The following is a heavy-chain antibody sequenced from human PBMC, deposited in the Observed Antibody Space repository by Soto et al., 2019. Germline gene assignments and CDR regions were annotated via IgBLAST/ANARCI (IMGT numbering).Heavy chain of an antibody. V-gene: IGHV1-3*01. Sequence: ASVNVSCKASGYTFTSYAMHWVRQAPGQRLEWMGWINAGNGNTKYSQKFQGRVTITRDTSASTAYMELSSLKASDTAMYYCARNRLRQYYYGMDVWGQGTTVTVSS. CDR2: INAGNGNT. CDR1: GYTFTSYA. CDR3: ARNRLRQYYYGMDV. D-gene: IGHD3-10*01. J-gene: IGHJ6*02.